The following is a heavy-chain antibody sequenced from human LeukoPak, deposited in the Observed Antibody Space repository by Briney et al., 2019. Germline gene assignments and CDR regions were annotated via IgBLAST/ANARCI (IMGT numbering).Heavy chain of an antibody. V-gene: IGHV7-4-1*02. J-gene: IGHJ6*03. CDR3: ARDGVDTAMAPGYYYYYMDV. CDR2: INTNTGNP. D-gene: IGHD5-18*01. Sequence: ASVKVSCKASGYTFTSYAMNWVRQAPGQGLEWMGWINTNTGNPTYAQGFTGRFVFSLDTSVSTAYLQISSLKAEDTAVYYCARDGVDTAMAPGYYYYYMDVWGKGTTVTVSS. CDR1: GYTFTSYA.